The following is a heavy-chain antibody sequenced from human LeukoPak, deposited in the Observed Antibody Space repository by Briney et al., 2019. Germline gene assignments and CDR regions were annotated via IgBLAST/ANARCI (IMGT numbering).Heavy chain of an antibody. CDR1: GGSISSSSYY. CDR3: ARVPLSGSYGFDY. CDR2: IYYSGST. J-gene: IGHJ4*02. V-gene: IGHV4-39*07. D-gene: IGHD1-26*01. Sequence: PSETLSLTCTVSGGSISSSSYYWGWIRQPPGKGLEWIGSIYYSGSTYHNPSLKSRVTISVDTSKNQFSLKLSSVTAADTAVYYCARVPLSGSYGFDYWGQGTLVTVSS.